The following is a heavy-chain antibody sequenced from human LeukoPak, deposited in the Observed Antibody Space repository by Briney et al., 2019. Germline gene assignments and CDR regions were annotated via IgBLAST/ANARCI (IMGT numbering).Heavy chain of an antibody. J-gene: IGHJ6*02. CDR3: AKDLHYWVAMDV. Sequence: GGSLRLSCAASGFNFRDFAISWVRQAPGKGLEWVSGIGSDTTTHYAESVKGRFAISRDNAKNTLYLHMNSVRAEDTALYYRAKDLHYWVAMDVWGQGTTVTVS. CDR1: GFNFRDFA. V-gene: IGHV3-23*01. D-gene: IGHD2-15*01. CDR2: IGSDTTT.